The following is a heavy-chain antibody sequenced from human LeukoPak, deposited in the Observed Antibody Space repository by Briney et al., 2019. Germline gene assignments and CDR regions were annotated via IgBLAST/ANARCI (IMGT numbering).Heavy chain of an antibody. CDR3: AKMGGTYYDSSAYFDY. J-gene: IGHJ4*02. V-gene: IGHV3-23*01. CDR2: ISGSGGST. Sequence: PGGSLRLSCSASGSTFSSHAMIWVRQAPGKGLEWVSAISGSGGSTYYADSVKGRFTISRDNSKNTLYLQMNSLRAEDTAVYYCAKMGGTYYDSSAYFDYWGQGTLVTVSS. CDR1: GSTFSSHA. D-gene: IGHD3-22*01.